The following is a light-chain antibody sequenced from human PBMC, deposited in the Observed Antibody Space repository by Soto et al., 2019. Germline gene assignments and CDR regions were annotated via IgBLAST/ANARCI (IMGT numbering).Light chain of an antibody. CDR3: QHSWT. J-gene: IGKJ1*01. CDR2: DAS. CDR1: QSISTW. V-gene: IGKV1-5*02. Sequence: DIQMTQFPSTLSASVGDRVTIICRASQSISTWLAWYQLKPGKAPKLLIYDASTLEGGVPSRFSGIGSGTEFTLTISGLQPDDFATYYCQHSWTFGQGTKVDIK.